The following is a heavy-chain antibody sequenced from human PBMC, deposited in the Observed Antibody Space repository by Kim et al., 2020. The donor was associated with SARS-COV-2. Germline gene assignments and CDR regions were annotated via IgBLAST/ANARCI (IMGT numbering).Heavy chain of an antibody. J-gene: IGHJ4*02. Sequence: GGSLRLSCAASGFTFSSYAMSWVRQAPGKGLELVSAISGSGGSTYYADSVKGRFTISRDNSKNTLYLQMNSLRAEDTAVYYCAKGLSWELLLLYFDYWGQGTLVTVSS. CDR1: GFTFSSYA. D-gene: IGHD1-26*01. CDR3: AKGLSWELLLLYFDY. CDR2: ISGSGGST. V-gene: IGHV3-23*01.